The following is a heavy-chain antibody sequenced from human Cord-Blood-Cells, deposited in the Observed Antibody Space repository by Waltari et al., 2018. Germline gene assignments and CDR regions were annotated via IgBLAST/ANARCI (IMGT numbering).Heavy chain of an antibody. Sequence: QVQLVQSGAEVKKPGSSVKVSCKASGGTFSSYAISWVRQAPGQGLEWMGGIIPILCTANYAQKFQGRVTITADESTSTADMELSSLRSEDTAVYYCAREIAAAGTGSYFDYWGQGTLVTVSS. J-gene: IGHJ4*02. D-gene: IGHD6-13*01. CDR1: GGTFSSYA. V-gene: IGHV1-69*12. CDR2: IIPILCTA. CDR3: AREIAAAGTGSYFDY.